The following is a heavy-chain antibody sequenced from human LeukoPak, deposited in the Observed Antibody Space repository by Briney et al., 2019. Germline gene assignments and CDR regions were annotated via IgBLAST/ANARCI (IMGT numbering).Heavy chain of an antibody. J-gene: IGHJ4*02. D-gene: IGHD3-10*01. CDR1: GFTFRSYG. V-gene: IGHV3-30*02. CDR3: ARDSRWFGSGWDY. Sequence: GGSLRLSCAASGFTFRSYGMHWVRQAPGKGLERVAFIRYDGNSNYYADSVKGRFTISRDNSRSTLYLQMNSLRAEDTALYYCARDSRWFGSGWDYWGQGTLVTVSS. CDR2: IRYDGNSN.